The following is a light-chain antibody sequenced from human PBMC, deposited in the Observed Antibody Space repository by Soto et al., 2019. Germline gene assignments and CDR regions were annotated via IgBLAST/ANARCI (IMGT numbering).Light chain of an antibody. J-gene: IGLJ3*02. CDR1: SSAVGVHKF. CDR2: DVS. CDR3: CSFSDSDTVL. V-gene: IGLV2-11*01. Sequence: QSALTQPRSVSGSPGQSVTISCTGTSSAVGVHKFVSWYQLHPGRTPKLIIFDVSKRPSGVPDRFSGSNSGNTASLTISGLQTEDEAVYYCCSFSDSDTVLFGGGTKVTVL.